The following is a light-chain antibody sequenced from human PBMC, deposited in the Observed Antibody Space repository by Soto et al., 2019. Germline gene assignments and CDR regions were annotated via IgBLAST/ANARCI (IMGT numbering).Light chain of an antibody. CDR3: QKYNSAPRIT. CDR2: AAS. J-gene: IGKJ5*01. V-gene: IGKV1-27*01. Sequence: DIQMTQSPSSLSASVGDRVTITCRASQGISNYLAWYQQKPGKVPKLLIYAASTLQSGVPSRFSGSGSGTDFTLTISSLQPEDGGTYYCQKYNSAPRITFGQGTRLEIK. CDR1: QGISNY.